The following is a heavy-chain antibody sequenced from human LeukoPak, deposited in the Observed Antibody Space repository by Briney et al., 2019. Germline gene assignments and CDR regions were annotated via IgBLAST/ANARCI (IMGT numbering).Heavy chain of an antibody. D-gene: IGHD3-10*01. CDR3: ARNRYYYGSGNYGVPNWFDP. CDR1: GGSFSSYY. Sequence: PSETLSLTCAVYGGSFSSYYWSWIRQPPGKGLEWIGEINHSGSTNYNPSLKSRVTISVDTSKNQFSLKLNSVTAADTAVYYCARNRYYYGSGNYGVPNWFDPWGQGTLVTVSS. CDR2: INHSGST. V-gene: IGHV4-34*01. J-gene: IGHJ5*02.